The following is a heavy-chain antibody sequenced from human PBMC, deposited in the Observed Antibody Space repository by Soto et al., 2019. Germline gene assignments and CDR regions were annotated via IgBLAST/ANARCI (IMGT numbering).Heavy chain of an antibody. V-gene: IGHV3-30*18. CDR3: VKGSEVARQELDY. J-gene: IGHJ4*02. D-gene: IGHD2-15*01. CDR1: GFSFSNCG. Sequence: QVQLVESGGGVVQPGRSLRLSCAASGFSFSNCGMHWVRQAPGKGLEWVAAISSDGSDKYYSESVKGRFTISGANSKXXXXLQMNSLRVEDTAVYYCVKGSEVARQELDYWGQGTRVTVSS. CDR2: ISSDGSDK.